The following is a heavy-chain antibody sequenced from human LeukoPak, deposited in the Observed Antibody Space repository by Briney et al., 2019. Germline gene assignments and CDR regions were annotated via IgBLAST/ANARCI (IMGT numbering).Heavy chain of an antibody. V-gene: IGHV1-8*01. CDR1: GYSFTSYD. CDR3: ARVRYSDSSVLTRKRSYYFDY. J-gene: IGHJ4*02. CDR2: MDPNTGHT. D-gene: IGHD3-22*01. Sequence: ASVKVSCKASGYSFTSYDINWVRQATGQGLEWIGYMDPNTGHTVYSQKFQGRVTLTRDTSITTAYMGLSSLTSDDTAVYYCARVRYSDSSVLTRKRSYYFDYWGQGTLVTVSS.